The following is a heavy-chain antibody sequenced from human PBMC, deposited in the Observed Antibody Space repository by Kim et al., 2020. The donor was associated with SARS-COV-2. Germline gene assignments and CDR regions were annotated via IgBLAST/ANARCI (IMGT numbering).Heavy chain of an antibody. CDR3: SRERTLTTFYYYFYMDV. CDR1: GGSFSGYY. D-gene: IGHD4-17*01. CDR2: INHSGST. J-gene: IGHJ6*03. V-gene: IGHV4-34*01. Sequence: SETLSLTCAVYGGSFSGYYWSWIRQPLGKGLEWIGEINHSGSTNYNPSLKSRVTISVDTSKNQFSLKLSSVPAADTAVYYCSRERTLTTFYYYFYMDVWG.